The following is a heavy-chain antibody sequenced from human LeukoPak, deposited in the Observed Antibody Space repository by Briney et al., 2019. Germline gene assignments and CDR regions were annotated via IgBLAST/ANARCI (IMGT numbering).Heavy chain of an antibody. D-gene: IGHD6-19*01. V-gene: IGHV3-48*01. J-gene: IGHJ4*02. Sequence: PGGSLRLSCAASGFTFSSYSMNWVRQAPGKGLEWVSYISSSSSTIYYADSVKGRFTISRDNAKNSLYLQMNSLRAEDTAVYYCARDLPVAGTDFDYWGQGTLVTVSS. CDR3: ARDLPVAGTDFDY. CDR1: GFTFSSYS. CDR2: ISSSSSTI.